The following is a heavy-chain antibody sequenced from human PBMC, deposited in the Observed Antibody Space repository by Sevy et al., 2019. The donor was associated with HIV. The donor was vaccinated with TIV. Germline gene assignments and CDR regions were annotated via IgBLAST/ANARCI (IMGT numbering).Heavy chain of an antibody. CDR1: GGSITSFY. CDR3: EGENAWGRGYS. D-gene: IGHD1-26*01. J-gene: IGHJ4*02. V-gene: IGHV4-59*08. Sequence: SETLSLTCTVSGGSITSFYWNWILQPPGKGLEWIANIYYNGHINYNPSLKSRVTLSLDTSKNQFSLRLSCVTAADTAMYYCEGENAWGRGYSWGQGTLVTVSS. CDR2: IYYNGHI.